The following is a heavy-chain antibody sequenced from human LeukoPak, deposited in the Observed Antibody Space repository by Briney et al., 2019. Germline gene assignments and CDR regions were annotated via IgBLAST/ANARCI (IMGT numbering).Heavy chain of an antibody. CDR1: GFTFDDFA. CDR2: IGWNSAYI. CDR3: ARDGDGYNDY. D-gene: IGHD5-24*01. V-gene: IGHV3-9*01. Sequence: GRSLRLSCAASGFTFDDFAMHWVRQTPGKGLEWVPGIGWNSAYIGYADAVKGRFTISRDNAKNSLYLQMNSLRAEDTAVYYCARDGDGYNDYWGQGTLVTVSS. J-gene: IGHJ4*02.